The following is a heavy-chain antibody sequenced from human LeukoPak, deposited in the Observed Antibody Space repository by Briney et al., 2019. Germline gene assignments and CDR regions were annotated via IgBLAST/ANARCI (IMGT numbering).Heavy chain of an antibody. Sequence: GGSLRLSCAASGFSFSSFAIHWVRQAPGKGLEWVSAISFDVKTINYAHSLKGRFTISRDNSRNTVYLQMNSPKVEDTAVYYCAKTYSRESGYDFFFHYWGQGTLVTVSS. CDR2: ISFDVKTI. D-gene: IGHD5-12*01. CDR1: GFSFSSFA. V-gene: IGHV3-33*06. CDR3: AKTYSRESGYDFFFHY. J-gene: IGHJ4*02.